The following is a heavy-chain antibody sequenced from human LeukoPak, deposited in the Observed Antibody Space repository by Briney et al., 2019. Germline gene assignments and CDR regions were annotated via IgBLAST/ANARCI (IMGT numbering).Heavy chain of an antibody. CDR3: AGRGYSGYDYDFDY. Sequence: SETLSLTCTVSGGSISSYYWSWIRQPPGRGLEWIGYIYYSGSANYNPSLKSRVTISVDTSKNQFSLKLSSVTAADTAVYYCAGRGYSGYDYDFDYWGQGTLVTVSS. D-gene: IGHD5-12*01. V-gene: IGHV4-59*08. CDR2: IYYSGSA. J-gene: IGHJ4*02. CDR1: GGSISSYY.